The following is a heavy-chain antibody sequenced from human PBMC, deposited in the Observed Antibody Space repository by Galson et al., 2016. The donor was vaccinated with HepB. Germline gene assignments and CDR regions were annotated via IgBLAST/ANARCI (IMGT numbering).Heavy chain of an antibody. V-gene: IGHV3-30*18. J-gene: IGHJ4*02. CDR1: GYTFSRYG. D-gene: IGHD3-16*01. CDR3: AKDLEDFIWRTQCFDY. Sequence: SLRLSCAASGYTFSRYGMHWVRRAPGKGLEWVAVISYDGSNKYYAESVKGRVTISRDNSQNTLYLQLNSLRAEDTAVYYCAKDLEDFIWRTQCFDYWGQGTLVPVSS. CDR2: ISYDGSNK.